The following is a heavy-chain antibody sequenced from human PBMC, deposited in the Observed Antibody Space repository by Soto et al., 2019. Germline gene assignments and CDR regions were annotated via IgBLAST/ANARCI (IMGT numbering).Heavy chain of an antibody. CDR2: IKEDGTET. D-gene: IGHD5-12*01. CDR3: ESHGELCRGSDCYRSFDS. Sequence: EVQLVESGGGLVQPGGSLRLSCAASGFTFSDRWMNWVRQARGKGLEWVANIKEDGTETHYVDSVKGRFTISRDNAKNSLHGERNTRRVEDAPLYYCESHGELCRGSDCYRSFDSWVQETLVTVSS. J-gene: IGHJ4*02. CDR1: GFTFSDRW. V-gene: IGHV3-7*03.